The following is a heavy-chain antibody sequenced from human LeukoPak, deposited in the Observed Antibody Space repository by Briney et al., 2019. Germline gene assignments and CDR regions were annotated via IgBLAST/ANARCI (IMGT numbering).Heavy chain of an antibody. CDR2: INPHSGGT. Sequence: ASVKVSCKASGYTFTGYYMHWVRQAPGQGLEWMGWINPHSGGTNYAQKFQGRVTMTRDTSISTAYMELSRLRPDDTAVYYCAREPPMDSSSWYLHTPSRYYFDYWGQGTLVTVSS. D-gene: IGHD6-13*01. CDR1: GYTFTGYY. V-gene: IGHV1-2*02. CDR3: AREPPMDSSSWYLHTPSRYYFDY. J-gene: IGHJ4*02.